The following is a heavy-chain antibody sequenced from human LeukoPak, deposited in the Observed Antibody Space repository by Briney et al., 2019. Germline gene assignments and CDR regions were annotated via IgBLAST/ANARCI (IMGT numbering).Heavy chain of an antibody. J-gene: IGHJ6*03. Sequence: ASVKVSCKASGYTFTTYPMNWVRQAPGQGLEWMGWINTNTGNPTYAQGFTGRFVFSLDTSVSTAYLQISSLKPEDTAVYYCARSYSSSDYYYYYMDVWGKGTTVTVSS. CDR1: GYTFTTYP. V-gene: IGHV7-4-1*02. D-gene: IGHD6-6*01. CDR3: ARSYSSSDYYYYYMDV. CDR2: INTNTGNP.